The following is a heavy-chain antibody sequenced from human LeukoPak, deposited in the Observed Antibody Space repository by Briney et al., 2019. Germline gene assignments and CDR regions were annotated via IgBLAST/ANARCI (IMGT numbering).Heavy chain of an antibody. J-gene: IGHJ4*02. CDR1: GFTFSDYY. CDR3: AREARWLQSKPLDY. V-gene: IGHV3-11*04. D-gene: IGHD5-24*01. Sequence: GGSLRLSCAASGFTFSDYYMTWIRQAPGKGLEWVSYIGGSGSIIKYADSMKGRFTISRDNAKNSLYLQMKSLRAEDTAVYYCAREARWLQSKPLDYWGQGTLVTVSS. CDR2: IGGSGSII.